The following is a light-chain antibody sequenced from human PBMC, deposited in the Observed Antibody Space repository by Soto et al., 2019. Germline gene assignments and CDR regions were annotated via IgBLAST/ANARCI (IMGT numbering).Light chain of an antibody. CDR1: QSVGSY. J-gene: IGKJ3*01. Sequence: EIALTQSPATLSLSPGERATLSCRASQSVGSYLAWYQQKPGQAPRLLIYDASNRATGIPARFSGSGSGTDFTLTISSLEPEDFALYYCHQRSDWPPGTFGPGTKVDIK. V-gene: IGKV3-11*01. CDR2: DAS. CDR3: HQRSDWPPGT.